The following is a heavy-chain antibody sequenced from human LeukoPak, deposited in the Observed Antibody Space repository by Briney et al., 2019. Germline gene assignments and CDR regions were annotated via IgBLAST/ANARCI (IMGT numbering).Heavy chain of an antibody. CDR3: TLRTDY. CDR1: GFTFIRSA. CDR2: ISGSGADT. V-gene: IGHV3-23*01. Sequence: GSLRLSCAGSGFTFIRSAMTCVRQAPRQGLEWVAIISGSGADTHYAGSVKGRFTVSRDNSKNTVYLQMNSLRVEDTALYYCTLRTDYWGQGTRVTVSS. J-gene: IGHJ4*02.